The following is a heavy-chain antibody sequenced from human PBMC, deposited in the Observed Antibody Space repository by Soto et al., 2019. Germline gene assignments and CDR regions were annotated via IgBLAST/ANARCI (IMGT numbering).Heavy chain of an antibody. CDR2: ITWNSAII. D-gene: IGHD1-26*01. J-gene: IGHJ4*02. V-gene: IGHV3-9*01. Sequence: EVQLVESGGGLVQPGRSLRLSCSASGFRFDDYAMHWVRQGPGKGLEWVSGITWNSAIIGYAGSVKGRFTISRDNAKNSLYLQMNSLRVEDTALYYCVKARPYRGDGSFDYWGQGTLVTASS. CDR3: VKARPYRGDGSFDY. CDR1: GFRFDDYA.